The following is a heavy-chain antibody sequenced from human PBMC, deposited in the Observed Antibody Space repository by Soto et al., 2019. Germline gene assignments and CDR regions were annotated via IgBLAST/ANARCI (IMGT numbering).Heavy chain of an antibody. Sequence: VQLLESGGGLVQPGGSLRLSCAASGFTFSSYAMRWVRQAPGKGLEWVSAISGSGDSTYYADSVKGRFTISRDNSKNTVYLQMNSLRGEDTAVYYCARRGSGSYYDYWGQGTLVTVSS. J-gene: IGHJ4*02. V-gene: IGHV3-23*01. CDR3: ARRGSGSYYDY. CDR1: GFTFSSYA. CDR2: ISGSGDST. D-gene: IGHD1-26*01.